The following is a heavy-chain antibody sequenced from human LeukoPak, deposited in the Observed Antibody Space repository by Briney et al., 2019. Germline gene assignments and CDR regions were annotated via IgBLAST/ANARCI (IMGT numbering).Heavy chain of an antibody. J-gene: IGHJ6*03. CDR3: ARGVKSDSSSWYLNYYYYYMDV. Sequence: ASVKVSCKTSGYTFTSYGISWVRQAPGHGLEWMGWISAYNGNTNYAQKLQGRVTMTTDTSTSTAYMELRSLRSDDTAVYYCARGVKSDSSSWYLNYYYYYMDVWGKGTTVTVSS. D-gene: IGHD6-13*01. CDR1: GYTFTSYG. V-gene: IGHV1-18*01. CDR2: ISAYNGNT.